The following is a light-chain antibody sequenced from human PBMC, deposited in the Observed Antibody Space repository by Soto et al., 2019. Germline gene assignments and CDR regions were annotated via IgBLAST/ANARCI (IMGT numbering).Light chain of an antibody. J-gene: IGKJ1*01. CDR2: DAS. V-gene: IGKV3-15*01. Sequence: EIVLTQSPGTLSLSPGGRAALSFRASQSVSSKLAWYQQKPGQAPRLLIYDASTRATGIPARFSGSGSGTEFTLTISSLQSEDFAVYYCQQFNNWPRTFGQGTKVDIK. CDR1: QSVSSK. CDR3: QQFNNWPRT.